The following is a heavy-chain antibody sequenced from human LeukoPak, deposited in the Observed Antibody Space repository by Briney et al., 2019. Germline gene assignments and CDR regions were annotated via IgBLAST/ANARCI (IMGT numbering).Heavy chain of an antibody. J-gene: IGHJ4*02. CDR3: ARHLFAYCGGDCYSAIGY. D-gene: IGHD2-21*02. CDR1: GYSFTSYW. CDR2: IYPGDSDT. Sequence: GESLKISCKGSGYSFTSYWIGWVRQMPGKGLEWMGIIYPGDSDTRYSPSFQGQVTISADESISTAYLQWSSLKASDTAMYYCARHLFAYCGGDCYSAIGYWGQGTLVTVSS. V-gene: IGHV5-51*01.